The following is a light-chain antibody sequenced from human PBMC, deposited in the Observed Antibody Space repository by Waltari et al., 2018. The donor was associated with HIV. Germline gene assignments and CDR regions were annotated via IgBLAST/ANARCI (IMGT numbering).Light chain of an antibody. CDR3: ASYIIGHAFV. CDR1: DSHILGSRY. V-gene: IGLV2-14*01. Sequence: SAVTQPASVSGSLGQSIPISCTRADSHILGSRYFSCYQHHPDPPPRLLIFDANSRPSGVSFRFSGSKSGDTAFLTISGLQVEDEADYYCASYIIGHAFVFGGGTKVTVL. J-gene: IGLJ2*01. CDR2: DAN.